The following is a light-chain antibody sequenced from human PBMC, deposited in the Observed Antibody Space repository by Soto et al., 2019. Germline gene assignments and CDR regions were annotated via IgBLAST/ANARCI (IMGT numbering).Light chain of an antibody. V-gene: IGKV3-15*01. CDR1: QSVFSS. CDR3: QQYHNWPA. CDR2: GAA. J-gene: IGKJ1*01. Sequence: EIVMTQSPATLSVSPGDRATLSCRASQSVFSSLAWYQQKPGQAPRLLIYGAATSATGIPARFSGSGSGTEFTLTISSLQSEDVAVYYCQQYHNWPAFGQGTKVEIK.